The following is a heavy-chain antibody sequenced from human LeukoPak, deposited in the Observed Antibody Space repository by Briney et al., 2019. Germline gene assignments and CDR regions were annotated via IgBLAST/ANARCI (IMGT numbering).Heavy chain of an antibody. CDR3: AKDEDIVVVPAAMGYYYYGMDV. D-gene: IGHD2-2*01. CDR1: GFTFSCYG. J-gene: IGHJ6*04. CDR2: ISYDGSNK. Sequence: GRSLRLSCAASGFTFSCYGMHWVRQAPGKGLEWVAVISYDGSNKYYADSVKGRFTISRDNSKNTLYLQMNSLRAEDTAVYYCAKDEDIVVVPAAMGYYYYGMDVWGKGTTVTVSS. V-gene: IGHV3-30*18.